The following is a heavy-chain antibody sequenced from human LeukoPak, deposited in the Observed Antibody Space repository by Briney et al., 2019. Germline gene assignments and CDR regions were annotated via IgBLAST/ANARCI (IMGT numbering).Heavy chain of an antibody. CDR2: IYTSGST. V-gene: IGHV4-4*07. CDR1: GGSISSYY. Sequence: SETLSLTCTVSGGSISSYYWSWIRQPAGKGLEWIGRIYTSGSTNYNPSLKSRVTMSVDTSKNQFSLKLSSVTAADTAVYYCARDLYSSSWYDWFYPWGQGTLVTVSS. CDR3: ARDLYSSSWYDWFYP. D-gene: IGHD6-13*01. J-gene: IGHJ5*02.